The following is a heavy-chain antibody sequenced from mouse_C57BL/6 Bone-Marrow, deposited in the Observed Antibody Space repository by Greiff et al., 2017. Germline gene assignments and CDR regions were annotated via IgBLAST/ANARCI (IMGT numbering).Heavy chain of an antibody. CDR1: GYTFTDYE. D-gene: IGHD2-4*01. CDR2: IDPETGGT. J-gene: IGHJ3*01. CDR3: TRSLYYDYDLFAY. Sequence: VKLVESGAELVRPGASVTLSCKASGYTFTDYEMHWVKQTPVHGLEWIGAIDPETGGTAYNQKFKGKAILTADKSSSTAYMELRSLTSEDSAVYYCTRSLYYDYDLFAYWGQGTLVTVSA. V-gene: IGHV1-15*01.